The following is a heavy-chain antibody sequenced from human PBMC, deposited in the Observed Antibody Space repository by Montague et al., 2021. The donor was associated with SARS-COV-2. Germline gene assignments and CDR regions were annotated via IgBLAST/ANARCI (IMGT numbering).Heavy chain of an antibody. CDR3: ARGWGFDP. J-gene: IGHJ3*01. D-gene: IGHD6-19*01. CDR2: VYYNGDT. Sequence: SETLSLTCTVSGRSTASHYWNWIRQSPGKRPEWIGYVYYNGDTKYNPSFQSRVTISIDTSENQFSLRLNSVTAADTAVYFCARGWGFDPWGQGRLVTVSS. V-gene: IGHV4-59*08. CDR1: GRSTASHY.